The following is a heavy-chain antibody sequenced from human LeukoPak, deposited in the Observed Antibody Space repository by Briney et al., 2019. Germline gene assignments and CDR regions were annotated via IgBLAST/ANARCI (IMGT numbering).Heavy chain of an antibody. CDR3: ARVEEGYGSGRRENYYYYYMDV. CDR2: IDTSGNT. Sequence: SETLSLTCTVSGGSISSYYWSWIRQPAGKGLEWIGRIDTSGNTNYKPSLKSRATISVDTSKNQFSLKLSSVTAADTAVYYCARVEEGYGSGRRENYYYYYMDVWGKGTTVTISS. CDR1: GGSISSYY. D-gene: IGHD3-10*01. J-gene: IGHJ6*03. V-gene: IGHV4-4*07.